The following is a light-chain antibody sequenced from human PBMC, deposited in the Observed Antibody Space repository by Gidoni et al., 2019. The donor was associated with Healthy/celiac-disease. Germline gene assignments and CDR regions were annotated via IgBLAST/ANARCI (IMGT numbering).Light chain of an antibody. CDR3: QAWDSSTVV. CDR2: QDT. V-gene: IGLV3-1*01. J-gene: IGLJ2*01. Sequence: SYELTQPPSVSVSPGQTASITCSGVKLGDKYACWYQQKPGQSPVLVFYQDTKRPAGIPERFSGSNSGNTATLTISGTQAMDEADYYCQAWDSSTVVFGGGTKLTVL. CDR1: KLGDKY.